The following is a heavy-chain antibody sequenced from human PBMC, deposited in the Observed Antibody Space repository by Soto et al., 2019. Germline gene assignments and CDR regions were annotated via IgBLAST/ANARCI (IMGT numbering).Heavy chain of an antibody. J-gene: IGHJ6*02. CDR3: ARDLRVLDYGGNSWYYGMDV. CDR1: GYTFTSYY. D-gene: IGHD4-17*01. CDR2: INPSGGST. V-gene: IGHV1-46*01. Sequence: ASVKVSCKASGYTFTSYYMHWVRQAPGQGLEWMGIINPSGGSTSYAQKFQGRVTMTRDTSTSTVYMELSSLRSEDTAVYYCARDLRVLDYGGNSWYYGMDVRGQGTTVTVSS.